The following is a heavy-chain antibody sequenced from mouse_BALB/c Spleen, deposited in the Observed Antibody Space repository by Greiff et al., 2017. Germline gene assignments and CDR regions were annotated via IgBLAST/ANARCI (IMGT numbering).Heavy chain of an antibody. D-gene: IGHD2-2*01. J-gene: IGHJ3*01. CDR2: ISDGGSYT. V-gene: IGHV5-4*02. CDR3: ARHEGYDEAWFVV. CDR1: GFTFSDYY. Sequence: EVKVVESGGGLVKPGGSLKLSCAASGFTFSDYYMYWVRQTPEKRLEWVATISDGGSYTYYPDSVKGRFTISRDNAKNNLYLQMSILKAEDTAMYYCARHEGYDEAWFVVWGEGTLVTVSA.